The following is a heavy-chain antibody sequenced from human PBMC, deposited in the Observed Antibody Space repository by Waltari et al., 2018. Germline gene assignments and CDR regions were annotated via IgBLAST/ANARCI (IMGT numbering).Heavy chain of an antibody. CDR3: ARDRTVTTLPPDAFDI. V-gene: IGHV3-23*01. D-gene: IGHD4-17*01. CDR2: ISGSGGST. J-gene: IGHJ3*02. Sequence: EVQLLESGGGLVQPGGSLRLSCAASGFTFSSYAMRWVRQAPGKGLEWVSAISGSGGSTYYADSVKGRFTISRDNSKNTLYLQMNSLRSEDTAVYYCARDRTVTTLPPDAFDIWGQGTMVTVSS. CDR1: GFTFSSYA.